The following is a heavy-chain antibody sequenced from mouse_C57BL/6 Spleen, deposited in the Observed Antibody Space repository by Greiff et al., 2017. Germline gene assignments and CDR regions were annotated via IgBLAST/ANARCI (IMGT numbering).Heavy chain of an antibody. D-gene: IGHD1-1*01. V-gene: IGHV5-9*01. CDR2: ISGGGGNT. J-gene: IGHJ2*01. CDR1: GFTFSSYT. Sequence: EVKVVESGGGLVKPGGSLKLSCAASGFTFSSYTMSWVRQTPEKRLEWVATISGGGGNTYYPDSVKGRFTISRDNAKNTLYLQMSSLRSEDTALDYCARQALLLRSQGDYFDYWGQGTTLTVSS. CDR3: ARQALLLRSQGDYFDY.